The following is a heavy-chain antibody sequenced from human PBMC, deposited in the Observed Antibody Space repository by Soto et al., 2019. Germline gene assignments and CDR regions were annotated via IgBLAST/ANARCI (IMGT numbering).Heavy chain of an antibody. CDR2: MSDTGSSH. Sequence: PGGYLRRLCVGSGFTFSSYGMHWVRQAPGKGLECVAVMSDTGSSHYYAASVEGRFTISRANSKNTLSMHMDRLRVEDTAVYYCAKDRGGDCPDNSCYFGADYGGQGT. CDR3: AKDRGGDCPDNSCYFGADY. J-gene: IGHJ4*02. CDR1: GFTFSSYG. V-gene: IGHV3-30*18. D-gene: IGHD2-2*01.